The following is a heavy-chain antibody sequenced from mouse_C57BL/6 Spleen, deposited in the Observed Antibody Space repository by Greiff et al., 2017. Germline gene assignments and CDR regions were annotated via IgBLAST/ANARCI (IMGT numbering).Heavy chain of an antibody. J-gene: IGHJ4*01. CDR3: ARSASYYYGSSSYAMDY. Sequence: QVTLKVSGPGILQSSQTLSLTCSFSGFSLSTSGMGVSWIRQPSGKGLEWLAHIYWDDDKRYNPSLKSRLTISKDTSRTQVFLKITSVDTADTATYYCARSASYYYGSSSYAMDYWGQGTSVTVSS. D-gene: IGHD1-1*01. CDR1: GFSLSTSGMG. V-gene: IGHV8-12*01. CDR2: IYWDDDK.